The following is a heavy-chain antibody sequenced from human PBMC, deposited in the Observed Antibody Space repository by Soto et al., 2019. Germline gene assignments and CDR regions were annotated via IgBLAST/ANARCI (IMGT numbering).Heavy chain of an antibody. J-gene: IGHJ6*02. D-gene: IGHD2-21*02. CDR2: IYYSGST. V-gene: IGHV4-31*03. CDR1: GGSISSGGYY. CDR3: ARDHGVVTAADYYYYGMDV. Sequence: QVQLQESGPGLAKPSQTLSLTCTVSGGSISSGGYYWSWIRQHPGKGLEWIGYIYYSGSTYYNPSLKSRVTISVDTSKNQFSLKLSSVTAADTAVYYCARDHGVVTAADYYYYGMDVWGQGTTVTVSS.